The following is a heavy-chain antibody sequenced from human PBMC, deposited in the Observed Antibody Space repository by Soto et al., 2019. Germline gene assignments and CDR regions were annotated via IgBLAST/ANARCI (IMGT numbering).Heavy chain of an antibody. CDR3: ATRITVFGLLIPPFDP. Sequence: KPSETLSLTCAVYGGSVNGYYWNWIRHPPGKGLEWIGEINHTGGTHYNPSLKSRVTMSVDTSKNQFSLRLSSVTAADTAIYYCATRITVFGLLIPPFDPWGQGTQVTVSS. D-gene: IGHD3-3*01. J-gene: IGHJ5*02. CDR1: GGSVNGYY. CDR2: INHTGGT. V-gene: IGHV4-34*01.